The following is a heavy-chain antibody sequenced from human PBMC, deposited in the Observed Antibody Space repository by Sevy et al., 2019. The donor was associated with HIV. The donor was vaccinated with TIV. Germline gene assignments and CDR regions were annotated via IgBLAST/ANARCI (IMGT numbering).Heavy chain of an antibody. J-gene: IGHJ4*02. D-gene: IGHD1-1*01. CDR1: GYTFTSYG. CDR2: ISPYNGKT. CDR3: ARGYNWNINFDY. V-gene: IGHV1-18*01. Sequence: ASVKVSCKASGYTFTSYGISWVRQAPGQGLEWMGWISPYNGKTNYAQKLQGRVTMTTDTSTRTAYMEVRSLRSDETAVYYCARGYNWNINFDYWGQGTLVTVSS.